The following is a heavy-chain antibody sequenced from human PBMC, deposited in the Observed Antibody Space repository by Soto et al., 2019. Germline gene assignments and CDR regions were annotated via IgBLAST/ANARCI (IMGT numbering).Heavy chain of an antibody. CDR3: ARLGYSNSTPEFDY. J-gene: IGHJ4*02. CDR1: GYTFTSYD. D-gene: IGHD4-4*01. Sequence: ASVKVSCKASGYTFTSYDINWVRQATGKGLEWMGWMNPNSGNTGYAQKFQGRVTITRKTSISTAYMELSRLRSEDTAVYYCARLGYSNSTPEFDYWGQGTLVTVSS. V-gene: IGHV1-8*02. CDR2: MNPNSGNT.